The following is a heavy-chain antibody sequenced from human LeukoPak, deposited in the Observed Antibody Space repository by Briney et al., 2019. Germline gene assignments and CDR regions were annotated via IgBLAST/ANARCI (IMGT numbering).Heavy chain of an antibody. CDR2: IYTSGST. Sequence: SETLSLTCTVSGGSISSFYWSWIRQPAGKGLEWIGRIYTSGSTNYNPSLKSRVTISVDKSKNQFSLKLNSVTAADTAVYYCASDYGDWGQGTLVTVSS. CDR1: GGSISSFY. V-gene: IGHV4-4*07. J-gene: IGHJ4*02. D-gene: IGHD4-17*01. CDR3: ASDYGD.